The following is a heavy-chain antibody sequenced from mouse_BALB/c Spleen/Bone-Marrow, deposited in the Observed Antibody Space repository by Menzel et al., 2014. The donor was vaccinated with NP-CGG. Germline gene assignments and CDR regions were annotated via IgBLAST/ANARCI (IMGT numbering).Heavy chain of an antibody. CDR2: INSDGGST. J-gene: IGHJ3*01. V-gene: IGHV5-2*01. D-gene: IGHD1-1*01. CDR3: ARHGDYYGSSLFAS. Sequence: EVKLVEAGGGLVQPGESLKLSCESTEYEFXSHDMSWVRKTPEKRLELVAAINSDGGSTYYPDTMERRFIISRDNSKKTLYLQMSSLRSEDTAFYYCARHGDYYGSSLFASWGHGTLVTVSA. CDR1: EYEFXSHD.